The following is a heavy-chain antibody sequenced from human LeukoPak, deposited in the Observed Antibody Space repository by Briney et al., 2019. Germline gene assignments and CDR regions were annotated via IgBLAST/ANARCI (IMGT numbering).Heavy chain of an antibody. J-gene: IGHJ5*02. D-gene: IGHD6-13*01. CDR1: GFTFSSYW. CDR3: ARDRSSSWYWFDH. Sequence: PGGSLRLSCAASGFTFSSYWMHWVRQAPGKGLVWVSRINSDGSSTNYADSVKGRFTISRDNAKNTLYLQMNSLRAEDTAVYYCARDRSSSWYWFDHWGQGTLVTVPS. CDR2: INSDGSST. V-gene: IGHV3-74*01.